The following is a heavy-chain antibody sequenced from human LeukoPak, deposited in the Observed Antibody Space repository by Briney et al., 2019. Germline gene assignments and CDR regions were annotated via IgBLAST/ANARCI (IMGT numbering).Heavy chain of an antibody. CDR3: ARDRTASAFDI. CDR1: GGSISSGTYY. J-gene: IGHJ3*02. CDR2: IFHSGST. V-gene: IGHV4-30-2*01. Sequence: SETLSLTCTVSGGSISSGTYYWTWIRQPPGKGLEWIGYIFHSGSTYYNPSLKSRVTISVDRSKNQFSLMLRFVTAADTAVYFCARDRTASAFDIWGQGTMVTVSS.